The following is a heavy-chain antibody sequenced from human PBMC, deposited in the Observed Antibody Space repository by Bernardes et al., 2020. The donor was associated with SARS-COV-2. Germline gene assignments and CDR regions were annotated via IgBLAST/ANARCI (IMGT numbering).Heavy chain of an antibody. CDR1: GFTFSSYW. J-gene: IGHJ5*02. CDR3: ARDHTYYDFWSGYQGFDP. V-gene: IGHV3-74*01. CDR2: INSDGSST. D-gene: IGHD3-3*01. Sequence: GSLRLSCEASGFTFSSYWMHWVRQAPGKGLVWVSRINSDGSSTSYADSVKGRFTISRDNAKNTLYLQMNSLRAEDTAVYYCARDHTYYDFWSGYQGFDPWGQGPLVTVSS.